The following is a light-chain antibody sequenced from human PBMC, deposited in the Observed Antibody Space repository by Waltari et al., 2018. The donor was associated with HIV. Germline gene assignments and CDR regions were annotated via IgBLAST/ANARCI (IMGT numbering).Light chain of an antibody. CDR3: SSHAGSKVV. CDR2: GVI. V-gene: IGLV2-8*01. J-gene: IGLJ2*01. Sequence: QSALTQPPSASGSPGQSVTHSCTGTSSDVGGYNYVSWHQQHPGKAPKLRIYGVIKRPSGVPDRFSGSKSGNTASLTVSGLQPEDEADYYCSSHAGSKVVFGGGTRLTVL. CDR1: SSDVGGYNY.